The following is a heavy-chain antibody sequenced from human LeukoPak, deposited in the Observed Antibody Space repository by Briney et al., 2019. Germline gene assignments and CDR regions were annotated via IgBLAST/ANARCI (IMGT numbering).Heavy chain of an antibody. V-gene: IGHV3-21*01. CDR3: ASRRPPAARRAYLFDY. J-gene: IGHJ4*02. D-gene: IGHD6-6*01. CDR1: GFTFSSYS. Sequence: GGSLRLSCAASGFTFSSYSMNWVRQAPGKGLEWVSSISSSSSYIYYADSVKGRFTISRDNAKNSLYLQMNSLRAEDTAVYYCASRRPPAARRAYLFDYWGQGTLVTVSS. CDR2: ISSSSSYI.